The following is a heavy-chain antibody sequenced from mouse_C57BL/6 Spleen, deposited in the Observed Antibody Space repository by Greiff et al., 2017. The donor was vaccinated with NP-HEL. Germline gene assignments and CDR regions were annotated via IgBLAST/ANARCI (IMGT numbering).Heavy chain of an antibody. D-gene: IGHD1-1*01. Sequence: EVQLVESGGDLVKPGGSLKLSCAASGFTFSSYGMSWVRQTPDKRLEWVATISSGGSYTYYPDSVKGRFTISRDNAKNTLYLQMSSLKSEDTAMYYCARDYGSSPGYFDVWGTGTTVTVSS. CDR2: ISSGGSYT. CDR1: GFTFSSYG. CDR3: ARDYGSSPGYFDV. V-gene: IGHV5-6*01. J-gene: IGHJ1*03.